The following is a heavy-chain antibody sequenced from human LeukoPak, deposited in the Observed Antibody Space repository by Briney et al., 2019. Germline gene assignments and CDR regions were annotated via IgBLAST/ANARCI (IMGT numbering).Heavy chain of an antibody. J-gene: IGHJ4*02. V-gene: IGHV3-33*01. CDR3: ARERGYCSGGSCGTIYFDY. Sequence: GGSLRLSWAASGFTLSSFGMHWVRQAPGKGLEGVAVIWYGGSNKYYADSVKGRFTISRDNSKNTLYLQMNSLRAEDTAVYYCARERGYCSGGSCGTIYFDYWGQGTLVTVSP. CDR2: IWYGGSNK. CDR1: GFTLSSFG. D-gene: IGHD2-15*01.